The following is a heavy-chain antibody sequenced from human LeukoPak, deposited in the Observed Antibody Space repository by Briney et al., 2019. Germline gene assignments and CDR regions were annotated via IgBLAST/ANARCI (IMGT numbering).Heavy chain of an antibody. Sequence: GGSLRLSCGASGVPFEDYGMSWVRQPPGKGLEMDSSINWNGDSTAYADCVKSRFTISRNNPKNSLYLQMNSLRAEDTALYYCARSVAASRDYWGQGTLVTVSP. CDR3: ARSVAASRDY. V-gene: IGHV3-20*04. D-gene: IGHD2-15*01. CDR2: INWNGDST. CDR1: GVPFEDYG. J-gene: IGHJ4*02.